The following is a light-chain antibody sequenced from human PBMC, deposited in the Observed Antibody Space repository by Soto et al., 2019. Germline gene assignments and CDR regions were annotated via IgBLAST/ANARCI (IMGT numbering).Light chain of an antibody. CDR1: SSNIGAGYD. CDR2: TNS. J-gene: IGLJ3*02. Sequence: QSVLTQPPSVSGAPGQGVTISCAGTSSNIGAGYDVHWYQQVPGTAPKLLIYTNSNRSSGVPDRFSGSKSGTSASLAITGLQAADEADYYCQSYDSSLSALVFGGGTKLTVL. V-gene: IGLV1-40*01. CDR3: QSYDSSLSALV.